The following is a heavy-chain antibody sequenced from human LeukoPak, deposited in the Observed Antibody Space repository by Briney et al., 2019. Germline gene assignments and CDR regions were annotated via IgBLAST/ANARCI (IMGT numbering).Heavy chain of an antibody. CDR3: ARDWDY. CDR2: MNTTGST. Sequence: SEALSLTCTVSGDSISIGSYYWSWLRQPAGKGLEWIGHMNTTGSTKYNPSLKSRVTISVDTSNNQFSLKVSSVTAADTAVYYCARDWDYWGQGTLVTVSS. V-gene: IGHV4-61*09. CDR1: GDSISIGSYY. J-gene: IGHJ4*02.